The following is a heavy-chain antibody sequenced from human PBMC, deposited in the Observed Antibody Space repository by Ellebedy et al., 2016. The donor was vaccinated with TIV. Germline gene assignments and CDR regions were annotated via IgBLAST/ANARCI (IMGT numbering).Heavy chain of an antibody. CDR1: GGSFSGYS. CDR3: ARNILKFLNAFEI. CDR2: IDHGGGT. J-gene: IGHJ3*02. D-gene: IGHD3-3*01. Sequence: SETLSLTCAVYGGSFSGYSWSWIRQPPGRGLEWIGEIDHGGGTNYNPSLKSRITISVDTSKNHFSLKLTSVTAADTAVYYCARNILKFLNAFEIWGQGTMVTVSS. V-gene: IGHV4-34*01.